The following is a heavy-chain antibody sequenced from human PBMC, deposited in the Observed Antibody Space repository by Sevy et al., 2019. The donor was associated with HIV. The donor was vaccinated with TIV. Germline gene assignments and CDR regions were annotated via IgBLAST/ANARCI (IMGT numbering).Heavy chain of an antibody. D-gene: IGHD5-12*01. CDR3: ARVLPPSATIVAHFDY. CDR1: VFAFSRYE. CDR2: ISSSGKSI. J-gene: IGHJ4*02. V-gene: IGHV3-48*03. Sequence: GGSLRLSCEASVFAFSRYEMNWVRQAPGKGLEWVSYISSSGKSISYADSVKGRFTISRDNAKNSLYLQMNSLRVEDTAIYYCARVLPPSATIVAHFDYWGQGTLVTVSS.